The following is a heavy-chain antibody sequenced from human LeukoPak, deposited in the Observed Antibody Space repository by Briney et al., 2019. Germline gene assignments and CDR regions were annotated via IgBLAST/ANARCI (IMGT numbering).Heavy chain of an antibody. J-gene: IGHJ4*02. CDR2: ISSSSSTI. V-gene: IGHV3-48*01. CDR3: ARAALYSSSWQYYFDY. D-gene: IGHD6-13*01. CDR1: GFTFSSYS. Sequence: GGSLRLSCAASGFTFSSYSMNWVRQAPGKGLEWVSYISSSSSTIYYADSVKGRFTISRDNAKNSLYLQMNSLRAEDTAVYYCARAALYSSSWQYYFDYWGQGTLVTVSS.